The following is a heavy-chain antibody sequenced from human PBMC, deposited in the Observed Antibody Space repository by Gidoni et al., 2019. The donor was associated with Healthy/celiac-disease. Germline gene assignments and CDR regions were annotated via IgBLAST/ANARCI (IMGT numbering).Heavy chain of an antibody. Sequence: QVQLVESGGGVVQPGRSLRLSCAASGFTFSSYGMHWVRQAPGKGLEWVAVIWYDGSNKYYADSVKGRFTISRDNSKNTLYLQMNSLRAEDTAVYYCARDPIAAAEMPEYFQHWGQGTLVTVSS. D-gene: IGHD6-13*01. CDR3: ARDPIAAAEMPEYFQH. CDR1: GFTFSSYG. V-gene: IGHV3-33*01. J-gene: IGHJ1*01. CDR2: IWYDGSNK.